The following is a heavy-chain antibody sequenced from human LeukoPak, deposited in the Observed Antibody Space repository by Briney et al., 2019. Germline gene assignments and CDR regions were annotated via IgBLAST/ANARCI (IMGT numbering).Heavy chain of an antibody. CDR1: GYSISSGYY. CDR2: ISHSGST. V-gene: IGHV4-38-2*02. D-gene: IGHD3-16*01. Sequence: SETLSLTCTVSGYSISSGYYWGWIRQPPGQGLEWIGSISHSGSTYYNPSLKSRVTISIDTSKNQFSLKLSSVTAADTAVYYCARFTPQGYGWGGYNRFDPWGQGTLVTVSS. CDR3: ARFTPQGYGWGGYNRFDP. J-gene: IGHJ5*02.